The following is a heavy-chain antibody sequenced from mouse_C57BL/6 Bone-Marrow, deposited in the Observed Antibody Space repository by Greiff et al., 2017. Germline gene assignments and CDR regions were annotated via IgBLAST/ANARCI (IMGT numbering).Heavy chain of an antibody. Sequence: EVQLQQSVAELVRPGASVKLSCTASGFNIKNTYMHWVKQRPEQGLEWIGRIDPANGNTKYAPKFQGKATITADTSSNTAYLQLSSLTSEDTAIYYCVFYYYGSSLHFDYWGQGTTLTVSS. V-gene: IGHV14-3*01. CDR1: GFNIKNTY. J-gene: IGHJ2*01. CDR2: IDPANGNT. D-gene: IGHD1-1*01. CDR3: VFYYYGSSLHFDY.